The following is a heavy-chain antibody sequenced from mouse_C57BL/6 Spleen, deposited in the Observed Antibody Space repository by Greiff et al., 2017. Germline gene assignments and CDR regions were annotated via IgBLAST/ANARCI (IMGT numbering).Heavy chain of an antibody. CDR3: ARRGLGPYYAMDY. J-gene: IGHJ4*01. CDR1: GYTFTSYW. D-gene: IGHD3-1*01. CDR2: LDPSDSST. Sequence: VQLQQPGAELVRPGTSVKLSCKASGYTFTSYWMNWVKQRPGQGLEWIGVLDPSDSSTNSHQKFKGKATLTVDTSSRPAYMQLSGLTSADSAVYYCARRGLGPYYAMDYWGQGTSVTVSS. V-gene: IGHV1-59*01.